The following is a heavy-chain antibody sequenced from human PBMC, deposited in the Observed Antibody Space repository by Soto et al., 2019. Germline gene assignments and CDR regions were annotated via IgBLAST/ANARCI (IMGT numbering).Heavy chain of an antibody. Sequence: EEQLVESGGGLVQPGGSLRLSCAASGFTFSSYSMNWVRQAPGKGLEWVSYISSSSSTIYYADSVKGRFTISRDNAKNSLYLQMNSLRVEDTAVYYCARSRVGFDYWGQGTLVTVSS. D-gene: IGHD1-26*01. CDR2: ISSSSSTI. CDR3: ARSRVGFDY. CDR1: GFTFSSYS. J-gene: IGHJ4*02. V-gene: IGHV3-48*01.